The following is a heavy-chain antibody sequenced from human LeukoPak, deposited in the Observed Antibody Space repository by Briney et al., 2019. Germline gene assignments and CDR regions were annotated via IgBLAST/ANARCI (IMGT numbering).Heavy chain of an antibody. CDR2: INHSGST. J-gene: IGHJ4*02. Sequence: SETLSLTCAVYGGSFSGYYWSWIRQPPGKGLEWIGEINHSGSTNYNPSLKSRVTISVDTSKNQFSLKLSSVTAADTVVYYCARAPTMIVVPGPTLFDYWGQGTLVTVSS. CDR1: GGSFSGYY. CDR3: ARAPTMIVVPGPTLFDY. V-gene: IGHV4-34*01. D-gene: IGHD3-22*01.